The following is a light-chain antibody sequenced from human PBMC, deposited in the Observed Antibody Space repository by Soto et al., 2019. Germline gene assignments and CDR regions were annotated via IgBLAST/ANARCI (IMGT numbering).Light chain of an antibody. Sequence: QPASVSGSPGQSITISCTGTSSDVGSYNLVSWYQQHPGKAPKLMIYEGSKRPSGVSNRFSGSKSGNTASLTISGLQAEDEADYYCCSYAGSSSYVFGTGTKVTVL. J-gene: IGLJ1*01. CDR3: CSYAGSSSYV. CDR1: SSDVGSYNL. CDR2: EGS. V-gene: IGLV2-23*01.